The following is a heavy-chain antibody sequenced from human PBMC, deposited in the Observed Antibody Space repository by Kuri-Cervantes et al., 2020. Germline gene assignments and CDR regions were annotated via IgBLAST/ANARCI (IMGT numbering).Heavy chain of an antibody. D-gene: IGHD1-26*01. CDR2: LRYDGGLE. V-gene: IGHV3-30*02. CDR3: AKENSGSYGY. Sequence: GESLKISCAASGFSFNIWGMHWVRQAPGKGLEWVAYLRYDGGLEDYADSVKGRFTISRDNSKNTLYLQMNSLRAEDTAVYYCAKENSGSYGYWGQGTLVTVSS. J-gene: IGHJ4*02. CDR1: GFSFNIWG.